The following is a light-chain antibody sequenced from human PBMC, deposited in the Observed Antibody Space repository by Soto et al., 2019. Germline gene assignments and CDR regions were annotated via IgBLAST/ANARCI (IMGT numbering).Light chain of an antibody. Sequence: DIQMTQSPLSLSASVGDRVTITCRASQGIGNDLGWYQQKPGKVPARLIYSTSSLQSGVPSRFSGSGSGTEFTLTSSSLQPEDFARYYCLQHNSYPLTFGGGTKVEMK. CDR2: STS. CDR3: LQHNSYPLT. J-gene: IGKJ4*01. V-gene: IGKV1-17*01. CDR1: QGIGND.